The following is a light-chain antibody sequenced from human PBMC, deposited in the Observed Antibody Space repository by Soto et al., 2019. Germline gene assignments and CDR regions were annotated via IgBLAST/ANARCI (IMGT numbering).Light chain of an antibody. CDR3: QQLNTLPFT. Sequence: DIQMTQSPSTLSASVGDRVTITFPASQSISTWLAWYQQKPGRAPKLLIYHASSLESWVPSRFSGSGSGTEFTLTISSLQPDDFATYYCQQLNTLPFTFGQGTRLEIK. J-gene: IGKJ5*01. CDR2: HAS. CDR1: QSISTW. V-gene: IGKV1-5*01.